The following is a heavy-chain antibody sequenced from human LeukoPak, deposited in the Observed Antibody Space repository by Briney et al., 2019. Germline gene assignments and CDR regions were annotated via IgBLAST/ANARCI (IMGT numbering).Heavy chain of an antibody. CDR1: GGSIDSSSYY. Sequence: SETLSLTCTVSGGSIDSSSYYWGWIRQPPGKGLEWIGTIYSSGSTYYNPSLKSRVTISVDTSKNQFSLKVSSVTAADTAVYYCARVQSPGSGWFGRGYFDLWGRGTLVTVSS. CDR2: IYSSGST. CDR3: ARVQSPGSGWFGRGYFDL. V-gene: IGHV4-39*01. D-gene: IGHD6-19*01. J-gene: IGHJ2*01.